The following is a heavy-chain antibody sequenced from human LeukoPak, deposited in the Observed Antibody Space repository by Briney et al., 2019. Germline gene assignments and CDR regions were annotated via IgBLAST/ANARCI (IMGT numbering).Heavy chain of an antibody. CDR2: IIPIFGTA. J-gene: IGHJ4*02. Sequence: SVKVSCKASGGTFSSYAISWVRQAPGQGLEWMGRIIPIFGTANYAQKFQGRVTITTDESTSTAYMELSSLRSEDTAVYYCARDNGPSKYYGSGSYHDWGQGTLVTVSP. CDR3: ARDNGPSKYYGSGSYHD. V-gene: IGHV1-69*05. CDR1: GGTFSSYA. D-gene: IGHD3-10*01.